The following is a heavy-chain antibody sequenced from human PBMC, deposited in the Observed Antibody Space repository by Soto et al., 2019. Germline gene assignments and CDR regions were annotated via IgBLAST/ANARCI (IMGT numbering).Heavy chain of an antibody. CDR1: GFSFSSSA. D-gene: IGHD1-26*01. J-gene: IGHJ4*02. Sequence: GWSLRLSCSASGFSFSSSAISWVRHAPGKGLEWVSGISDRGGSTYYADSVKGRFTISRDNSKNTLYLQMNSLRAEDTAVYYCAKVVVGATYYFDYWGQGTLVTASS. CDR2: ISDRGGST. V-gene: IGHV3-23*01. CDR3: AKVVVGATYYFDY.